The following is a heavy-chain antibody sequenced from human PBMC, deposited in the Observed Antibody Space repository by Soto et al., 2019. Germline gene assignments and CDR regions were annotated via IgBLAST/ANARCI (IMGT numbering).Heavy chain of an antibody. V-gene: IGHV1-46*01. J-gene: IGHJ4*02. CDR1: GYTFTHYY. Sequence: QVQLVQSGAEVKKPGASVKLSCRTSGYTFTHYYIHWVRQATGQGLEWLAIINPASGSTNYAQDFQGIVTLTMDTSATTVYMELCGLRAEYTAIFSCARDLAAGDYWGQGTLVTVSS. CDR2: INPASGST. CDR3: ARDLAAGDY. D-gene: IGHD6-13*01.